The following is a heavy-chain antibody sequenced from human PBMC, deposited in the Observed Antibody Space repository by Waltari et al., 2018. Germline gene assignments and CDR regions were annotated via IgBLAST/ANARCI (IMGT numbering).Heavy chain of an antibody. D-gene: IGHD2-21*01. CDR2: IYYSGST. CDR3: ARVVVYYYYMDV. Sequence: QVQLQESGPGLVKPSETLSLTCTVPGGSISSYYWSWIRQPPGKGLEWIGYIYYSGSTNYNTSLKSRVTISVDTSKNQFSLKLSSVTAADTAVYYCARVVVYYYYMDVWGKGTTVTVSS. J-gene: IGHJ6*03. V-gene: IGHV4-59*01. CDR1: GGSISSYY.